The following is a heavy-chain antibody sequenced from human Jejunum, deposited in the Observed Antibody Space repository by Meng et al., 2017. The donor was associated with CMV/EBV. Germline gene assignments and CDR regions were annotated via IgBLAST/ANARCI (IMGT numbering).Heavy chain of an antibody. CDR1: GFPIKCYG. V-gene: IGHV3-33*01. CDR2: LWYDGSRK. D-gene: IGHD3-22*01. Sequence: GFPIKCYGIHWVRQLPGKGLGWVAVLWYDGSRKYFADSVQGRFSISRDDSKNTVYLQMNSLRAEDTAVYYCARDNDGSSHYSQFDYWGQGTLVTVSS. CDR3: ARDNDGSSHYSQFDY. J-gene: IGHJ4*02.